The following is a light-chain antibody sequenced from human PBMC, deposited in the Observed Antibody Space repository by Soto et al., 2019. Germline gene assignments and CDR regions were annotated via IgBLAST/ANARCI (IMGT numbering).Light chain of an antibody. V-gene: IGKV4-1*01. CDR2: WAS. J-gene: IGKJ1*01. CDR3: QQFVSFTP. CDR1: RSVFFTSNDKSF. Sequence: LMTQSPDSLAVTLGERATINCSSSRSVFFTSNDKSFVAWYQQKPGQSPKLLINWASTRETGVHDRLSGSGFAKEFTLKINSLQAEDVATYYCQQFVSFTPFGQ.